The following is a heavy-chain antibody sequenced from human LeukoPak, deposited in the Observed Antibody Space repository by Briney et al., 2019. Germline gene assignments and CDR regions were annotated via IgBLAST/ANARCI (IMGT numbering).Heavy chain of an antibody. J-gene: IGHJ3*02. CDR3: ARRPKSRPYCSSTSCSGPRAFDI. D-gene: IGHD2-2*01. CDR1: GGSISSGSYY. Sequence: PSETLSLTCTVSGGSISSGSYYWSWIRQPAGKGLEGIVRIYASGSTNYNPSLKSRVTISVDTSKNQFSLKISSVTAADTAVYYCARRPKSRPYCSSTSCSGPRAFDIWGQGTMVTVSS. CDR2: IYASGST. V-gene: IGHV4-61*02.